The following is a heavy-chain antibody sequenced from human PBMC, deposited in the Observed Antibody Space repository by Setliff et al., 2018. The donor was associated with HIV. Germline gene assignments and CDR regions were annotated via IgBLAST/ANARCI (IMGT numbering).Heavy chain of an antibody. Sequence: GESLKISCKGSGYSFTNYWIGWVRQMPGKGLEWMGIINPGDSDTKYSPSFRGQVTISADKSSRTVYLQWSSLKASDTAIYYCTRLAYAFDIWGQGTLVTVSS. CDR1: GYSFTNYW. J-gene: IGHJ3*02. CDR3: TRLAYAFDI. CDR2: INPGDSDT. V-gene: IGHV5-51*01.